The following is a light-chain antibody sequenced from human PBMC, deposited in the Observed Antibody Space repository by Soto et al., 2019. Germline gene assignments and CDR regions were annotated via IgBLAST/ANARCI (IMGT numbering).Light chain of an antibody. CDR1: SSDVGRYNH. J-gene: IGLJ2*01. CDR2: DVR. V-gene: IGLV2-18*02. CDR3: SSYTTSSTSLVI. Sequence: QSALTQPPSVSGSPGQSVTISCTGTSSDVGRYNHVSWYQQAPGTAPKLMIYDVRNRPSGVPDRFSGSKSGNTASLTISGLLAEDEADYYCSSYTTSSTSLVIFGGGTKLTVL.